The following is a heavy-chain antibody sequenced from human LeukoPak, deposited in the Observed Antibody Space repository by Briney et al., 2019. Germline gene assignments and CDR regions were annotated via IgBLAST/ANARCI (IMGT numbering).Heavy chain of an antibody. V-gene: IGHV3-30*02. Sequence: AGGSLRLSCAASGFTFSSYAMHWVRQAPGKGLEWVTFIRYDGSNKYYADSVKGRFTISRDNSKNTLFLQMNRLRPEDAAVYYCAKAPVTTCRGAYCYPFDYWGQGTLVTVSS. CDR3: AKAPVTTCRGAYCYPFDY. J-gene: IGHJ4*02. CDR2: IRYDGSNK. CDR1: GFTFSSYA. D-gene: IGHD2-21*01.